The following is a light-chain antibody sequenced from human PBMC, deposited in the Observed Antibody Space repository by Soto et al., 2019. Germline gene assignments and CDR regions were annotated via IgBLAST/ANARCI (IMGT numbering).Light chain of an antibody. CDR2: GAY. CDR3: QQYGRSPRT. Sequence: IVLTQSPGTLSLSPGEGATLSCRASQSVSSNYLAWYQQKPGQAPRLLIYGAYRRATGIPDRFSGSGSGTDFTLTISRLEPEDCAVYYCQQYGRSPRTFGQGTKLEIK. J-gene: IGKJ2*01. CDR1: QSVSSNY. V-gene: IGKV3-20*01.